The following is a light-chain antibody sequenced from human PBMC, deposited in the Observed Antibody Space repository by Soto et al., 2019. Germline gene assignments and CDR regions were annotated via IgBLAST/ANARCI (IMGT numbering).Light chain of an antibody. J-gene: IGKJ1*01. CDR1: QSVSSN. CDR3: QQRSNWPPWT. V-gene: IGKV3-11*01. CDR2: GAS. Sequence: EILMTQSPDTLSLSPGERSTLSCRSSQSVSSNLAWYQQKPGQAPRLLIYGASTGATGLPARFSGSGSRTDFTLTISSLEPEDFAVYYCQQRSNWPPWTFGQGTKVDIK.